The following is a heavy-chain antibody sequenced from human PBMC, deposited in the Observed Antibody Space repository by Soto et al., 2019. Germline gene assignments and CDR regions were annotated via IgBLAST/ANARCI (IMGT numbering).Heavy chain of an antibody. V-gene: IGHV1-3*01. D-gene: IGHD1-1*01. CDR3: ARDEGGWNTIEGGFVKFILDY. J-gene: IGHJ4*02. CDR2: INAGNGDT. Sequence: QVQLVQSGAEVKKPGASVKVSCKTSGYTFSMHAIHWVRQAPGQGLEWMGWINAGNGDTKYSEKFQDRVAITRDAYASAANMEVRSLRSEETAIYYCARDEGGWNTIEGGFVKFILDYWGQGSVVTVSS. CDR1: GYTFSMHA.